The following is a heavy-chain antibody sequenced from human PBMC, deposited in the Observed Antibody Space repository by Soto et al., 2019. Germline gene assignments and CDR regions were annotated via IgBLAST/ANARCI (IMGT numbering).Heavy chain of an antibody. V-gene: IGHV3-30-3*01. CDR1: GFTFSSYA. CDR2: ISYDGSNK. J-gene: IGHJ4*02. CDR3: AREYGITGTPFDY. D-gene: IGHD1-7*01. Sequence: QVQLVESGGGVVQPGRSLRLSCAASGFTFSSYAMHWVRQAPGKGLEWVAVISYDGSNKYYADSVKGRFTISRDNSKNTLYLQMNSLRAEDTAVYYCAREYGITGTPFDYWGQGTLVTVSS.